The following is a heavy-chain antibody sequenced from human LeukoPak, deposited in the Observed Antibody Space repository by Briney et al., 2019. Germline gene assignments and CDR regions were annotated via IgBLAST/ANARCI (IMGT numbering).Heavy chain of an antibody. CDR1: GKSLIDLS. D-gene: IGHD1-26*01. CDR2: FDPDDGET. V-gene: IGHV1-24*01. Sequence: GASVKVSCKVSGKSLIDLSMYWVRQAPGEGLEWMGGFDPDDGETTYARRFQGRVTMTEDTSTDTAYMELSSLRSEDTAVYYCARALGSLNEYWGQGTLVTVSS. J-gene: IGHJ4*02. CDR3: ARALGSLNEY.